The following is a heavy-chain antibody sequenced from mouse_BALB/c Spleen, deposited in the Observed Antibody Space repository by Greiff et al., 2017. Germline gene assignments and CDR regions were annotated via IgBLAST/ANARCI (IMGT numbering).Heavy chain of an antibody. CDR2: ISDGGSYT. CDR3: ARGAYGRTFAY. Sequence: EVHLVESGGGLVKPGGSLKLSCAASGFTFSDYYMYWVRQTPEKRLEWVATISDGGSYTYYPDSVKGRFTISRDNAKNNLYLQMSSLKSEDTAMYYCARGAYGRTFAYWGQGTLVTVSA. CDR1: GFTFSDYY. J-gene: IGHJ3*01. D-gene: IGHD1-1*01. V-gene: IGHV5-4*02.